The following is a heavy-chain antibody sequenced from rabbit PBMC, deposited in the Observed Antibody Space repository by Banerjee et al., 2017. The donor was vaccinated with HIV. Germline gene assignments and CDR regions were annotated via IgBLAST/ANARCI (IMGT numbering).Heavy chain of an antibody. D-gene: IGHD6-1*01. Sequence: QSLEESGGDLVKPGASLTLTCTASGFSFSGSYYMCWVRQAPRKGLEWIACIYTGSSSNTYYASWAKGRFTISKTSSTTVTLQMTSLTGADTATYFCARWPFYYTYGYAGGPAASYFTLWGQGTLVTVS. J-gene: IGHJ4*01. CDR1: GFSFSGSYY. V-gene: IGHV1S40*01. CDR3: ARWPFYYTYGYAGGPAASYFTL. CDR2: IYTGSSSNT.